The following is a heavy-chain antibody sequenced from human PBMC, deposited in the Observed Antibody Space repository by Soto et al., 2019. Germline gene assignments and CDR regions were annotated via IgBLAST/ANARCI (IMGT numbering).Heavy chain of an antibody. CDR1: GFIFSSYA. CDR2: ISINGDTT. Sequence: GGSLRLSCAASGFIFSSYAMHWVRQAPGKGLEHVSAISINGDTTYYANSVKGRFTISRDDSKNTLYLQMGSLRLEDMAIYYCARDRLGITGTNDYWGQGTLVTVSS. D-gene: IGHD1-7*01. CDR3: ARDRLGITGTNDY. J-gene: IGHJ4*02. V-gene: IGHV3-64*01.